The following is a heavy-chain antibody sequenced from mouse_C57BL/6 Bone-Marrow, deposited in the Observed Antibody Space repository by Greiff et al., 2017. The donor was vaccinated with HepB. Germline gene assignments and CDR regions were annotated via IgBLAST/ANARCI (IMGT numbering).Heavy chain of an antibody. CDR1: GFSFTSYG. J-gene: IGHJ4*01. Sequence: QVQLKESGPGLVQPSQSLSITCTVSGFSFTSYGIHWVRQPPGKGLEWLGVIWSGGSTDYNAAFISRLSISKDNSKSQVFFKMNSLQADDTAIYYCAKRGLRRGYAMDYWGQGTSVTVSS. V-gene: IGHV2-4*01. D-gene: IGHD2-4*01. CDR2: IWSGGST. CDR3: AKRGLRRGYAMDY.